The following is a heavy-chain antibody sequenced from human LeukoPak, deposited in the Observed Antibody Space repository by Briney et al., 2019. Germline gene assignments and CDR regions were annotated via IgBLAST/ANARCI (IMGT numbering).Heavy chain of an antibody. Sequence: GASVKVSCKASGGTFSSYAISWVRQAPGQGLEWMGGIIPIFGTANYAQKFQGRVTITADESTSTAYMELSSLRSEDTAVYYCAREELIASCTNGVCSMDVWGQGTTVTVSS. CDR2: IIPIFGTA. CDR3: AREELIASCTNGVCSMDV. J-gene: IGHJ6*02. D-gene: IGHD2-8*01. CDR1: GGTFSSYA. V-gene: IGHV1-69*13.